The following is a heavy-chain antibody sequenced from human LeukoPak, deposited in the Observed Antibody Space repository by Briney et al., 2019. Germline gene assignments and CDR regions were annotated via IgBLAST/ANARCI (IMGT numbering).Heavy chain of an antibody. Sequence: SETLSLTCTVSGGSISSYYWSWIRQPPGKGLEWVGYIYYSGSTNYNPSLKSRVTISVDTSKNQFSLKLSSVTAADTAVYYCARALKYYDFWSGYIDYWGQGTLATVSS. V-gene: IGHV4-59*01. CDR2: IYYSGST. CDR3: ARALKYYDFWSGYIDY. D-gene: IGHD3-3*01. J-gene: IGHJ4*02. CDR1: GGSISSYY.